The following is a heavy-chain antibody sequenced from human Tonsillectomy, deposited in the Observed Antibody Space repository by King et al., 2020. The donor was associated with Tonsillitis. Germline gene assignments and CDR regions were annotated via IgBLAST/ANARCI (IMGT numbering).Heavy chain of an antibody. J-gene: IGHJ4*02. Sequence: QLVQSGAEVKKPGASVKVSCNASGYTFTDYFIHWVRQAPGQGLQWMGWINPKSGGTNYAQNFQGRVTMTRDTSISTACLELSRLRSDDTAVYYCARDWGDYGDYSDYWGQGTLVTVSS. CDR3: ARDWGDYGDYSDY. CDR2: INPKSGGT. V-gene: IGHV1-2*02. CDR1: GYTFTDYF. D-gene: IGHD4-17*01.